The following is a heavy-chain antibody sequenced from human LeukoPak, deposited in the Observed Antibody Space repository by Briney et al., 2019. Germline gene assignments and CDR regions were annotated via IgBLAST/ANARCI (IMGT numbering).Heavy chain of an antibody. CDR1: GGTSSSYA. Sequence: ASVKVSCKASGGTSSSYAISWVRQAPGQGLEWMGGFDPEDGETIYAQKFQGRVTMTEDTSTDTAYMELSSLRSEDTAVYYCATVSVYSGSYWFDPWGQGTLVTVSS. V-gene: IGHV1-24*01. J-gene: IGHJ5*02. CDR2: FDPEDGET. D-gene: IGHD1-26*01. CDR3: ATVSVYSGSYWFDP.